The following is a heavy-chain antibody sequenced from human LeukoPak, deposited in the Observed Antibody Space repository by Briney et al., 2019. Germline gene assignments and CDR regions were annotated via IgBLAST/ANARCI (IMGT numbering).Heavy chain of an antibody. CDR3: ARGVLYDSSGYSSNWFDP. V-gene: IGHV4-34*01. CDR1: GGSFSGYY. J-gene: IGHJ5*02. CDR2: INHSGST. D-gene: IGHD3-22*01. Sequence: PSETLSLTCAVYGGSFSGYYWSWIRQPPGKGLEWIGEINHSGSTNYNPSLKSRVTISVDTSKNQFSLKLSSVTDADTAVYYCARGVLYDSSGYSSNWFDPWGQGTLVTVSS.